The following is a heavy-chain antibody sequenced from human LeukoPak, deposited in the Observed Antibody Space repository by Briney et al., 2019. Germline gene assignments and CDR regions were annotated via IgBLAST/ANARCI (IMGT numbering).Heavy chain of an antibody. CDR3: ARPITIIRGVIPLDAFDI. CDR2: IYHSGHT. J-gene: IGHJ3*02. CDR1: GYSISSNYY. D-gene: IGHD3-10*01. Sequence: PSETLSLTCTVSGYSISSNYYWGWIRQPPGKGLEWIGSIYHSGHTYYNPSLKSRVTTSVVTSKNQFSLKLSSVTAADTAVYYCARPITIIRGVIPLDAFDIWGQGTMVTVSS. V-gene: IGHV4-38-2*02.